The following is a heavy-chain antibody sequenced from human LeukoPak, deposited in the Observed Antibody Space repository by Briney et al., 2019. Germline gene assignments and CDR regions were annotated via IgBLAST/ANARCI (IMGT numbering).Heavy chain of an antibody. D-gene: IGHD3-22*01. J-gene: IGHJ4*02. CDR2: ISYDGSNK. Sequence: TGGSLRLSCAASGFTFSSYAMHWVRQAPGKGLEWVAVISYDGSNKYYADSVKGRFTISRDNSKNTLYLQMNSLRAEDTAVYYCARDLDDSSPYWGQGTLVTVSS. V-gene: IGHV3-30-3*01. CDR3: ARDLDDSSPY. CDR1: GFTFSSYA.